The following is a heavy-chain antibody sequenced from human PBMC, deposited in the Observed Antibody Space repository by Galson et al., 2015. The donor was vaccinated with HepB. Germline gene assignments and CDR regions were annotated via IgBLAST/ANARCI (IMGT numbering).Heavy chain of an antibody. CDR2: ISYDGSNK. CDR1: GFTFSSYA. J-gene: IGHJ4*02. D-gene: IGHD4-17*01. Sequence: SLRLSCAASGFTFSSYAMHWVRQAPGKGLEWVAVISYDGSNKYYADSVKGRFTISRDNSKNTLYLQMNSLRAEDTAVYYCARDPRPHYGDYYYWGQGTLVTVSS. CDR3: ARDPRPHYGDYYY. V-gene: IGHV3-30*04.